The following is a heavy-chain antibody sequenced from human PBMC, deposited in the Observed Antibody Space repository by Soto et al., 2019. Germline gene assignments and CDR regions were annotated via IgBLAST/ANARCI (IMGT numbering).Heavy chain of an antibody. CDR1: GGSISSGGYY. Sequence: QVQLQESGPGLVKPSQTLSLTCTVSGGSISSGGYYWSWIRQHPGKGLEWIGYIYYSGSTYYNPSLQSRVTISVDTSKNQFSLKLSSVTAADTAVYYCASASRIVVVPAANPYYYYYGMDVWGQGTTVTVSS. CDR2: IYYSGST. CDR3: ASASRIVVVPAANPYYYYYGMDV. V-gene: IGHV4-31*03. J-gene: IGHJ6*02. D-gene: IGHD2-2*01.